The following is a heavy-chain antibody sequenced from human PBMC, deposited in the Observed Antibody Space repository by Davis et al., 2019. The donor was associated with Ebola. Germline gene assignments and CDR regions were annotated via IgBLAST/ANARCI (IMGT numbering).Heavy chain of an antibody. D-gene: IGHD4-17*01. J-gene: IGHJ3*02. Sequence: PGGSLRLSCAASGFTFSRHSMHWVRQAPGKGLEWVSSISSGSNDIFYADSVKGRFTISRDNSKNTLYVQMNSLTAEDTALYYCARDPNGDYVGGFEMCGQGTMVTVSS. V-gene: IGHV3-21*04. CDR1: GFTFSRHS. CDR3: ARDPNGDYVGGFEM. CDR2: ISSGSNDI.